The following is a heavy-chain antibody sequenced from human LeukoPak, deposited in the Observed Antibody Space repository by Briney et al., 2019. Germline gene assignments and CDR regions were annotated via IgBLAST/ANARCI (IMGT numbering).Heavy chain of an antibody. J-gene: IGHJ4*02. D-gene: IGHD2-21*02. Sequence: ASVKVSCKASGYTFTGYYMHWVRQAPGQGLERMGWINPNSGGTNYAQKFQGWVTMTRDTSISTAYMELSRLRSDDTAVYYCARATLDCGGDCYYFDYWGQGTLVTVSS. V-gene: IGHV1-2*04. CDR1: GYTFTGYY. CDR3: ARATLDCGGDCYYFDY. CDR2: INPNSGGT.